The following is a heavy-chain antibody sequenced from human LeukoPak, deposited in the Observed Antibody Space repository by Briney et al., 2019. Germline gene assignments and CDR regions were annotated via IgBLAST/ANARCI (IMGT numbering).Heavy chain of an antibody. CDR3: ARSRFLEWLTGLAGLYGPFDY. CDR1: GFSLSTSGVG. CDR2: IYWDDDK. D-gene: IGHD3-3*01. J-gene: IGHJ4*02. V-gene: IGHV2-5*02. Sequence: SGPTLVNPTQTLTLTCTFSGFSLSTSGVGVGWIRQPPGKALEWLALIYWDDDKRYSPSLKSRLTITKDTSKNQVVLTMTNMDPVDTATYYCARSRFLEWLTGLAGLYGPFDYWGQGTLVTVSS.